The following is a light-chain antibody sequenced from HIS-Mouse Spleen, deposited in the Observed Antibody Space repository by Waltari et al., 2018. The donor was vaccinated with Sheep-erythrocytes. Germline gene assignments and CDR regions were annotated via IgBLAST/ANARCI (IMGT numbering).Light chain of an antibody. Sequence: QSALTQPPSASGSPGQSVTSSCTGTSSDVGGYNYVPWYQQHPGNAPKLMIYDVSKRPSGVPDRFSGSKSGNTASLTISGLQAEDEADYYCCSYAGSYNHVFATGTKVTVL. CDR1: SSDVGGYNY. V-gene: IGLV2-8*01. CDR2: DVS. J-gene: IGLJ1*01. CDR3: CSYAGSYNHV.